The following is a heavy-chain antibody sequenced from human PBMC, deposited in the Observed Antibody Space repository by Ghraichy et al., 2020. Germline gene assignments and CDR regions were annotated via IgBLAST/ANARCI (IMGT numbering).Heavy chain of an antibody. Sequence: SVKVSCKASGDTFNNNAITWVREAPGQGLEWMGNIIALNNRVTYAQNFQGRVIFTADELTTTAYMELNNLGSEDTAVYFCARESTGGTYPFDSWGQGTLVTVSS. V-gene: IGHV1-69*11. CDR3: ARESTGGTYPFDS. J-gene: IGHJ4*02. D-gene: IGHD1-1*01. CDR2: IIALNNRV. CDR1: GDTFNNNA.